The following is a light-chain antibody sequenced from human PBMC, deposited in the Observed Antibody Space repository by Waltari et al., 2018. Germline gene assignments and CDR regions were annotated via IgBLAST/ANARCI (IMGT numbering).Light chain of an antibody. CDR1: QSVLSSSNNKNY. V-gene: IGKV4-1*01. CDR2: WAS. J-gene: IGKJ4*01. CDR3: QQYYSTPLT. Sequence: DIVMTQSRDSLAVSMGERATIDCKSSQSVLSSSNNKNYLAWYQQQPRQPPKLLISWASTRESGVPDRFSGSGSGTDFTLTISSLQAEDVAVYYCQQYYSTPLTFGGGTKVEIK.